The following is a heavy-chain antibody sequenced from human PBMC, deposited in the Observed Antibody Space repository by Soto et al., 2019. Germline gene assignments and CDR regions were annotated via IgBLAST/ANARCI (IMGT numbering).Heavy chain of an antibody. CDR3: AKDPRRFHLGSGEGPYFFDF. Sequence: GSLRLSCAATGFTFNNYAMSWVRQAPGKGLEWVSTISGNGASTNYADAVKGRLTISRDNSKNTLFLEIDSLRAGDTAVYFCAKDPRRFHLGSGEGPYFFDFWGQGTLVTVSS. CDR1: GFTFNNYA. D-gene: IGHD3-10*01. CDR2: ISGNGAST. V-gene: IGHV3-23*01. J-gene: IGHJ4*02.